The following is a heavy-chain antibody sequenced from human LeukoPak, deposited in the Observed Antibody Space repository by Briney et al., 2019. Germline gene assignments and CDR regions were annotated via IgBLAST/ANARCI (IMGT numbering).Heavy chain of an antibody. CDR1: GYTFTSYY. CDR2: INPSGGST. Sequence: GASVKVSCKASGYTFTSYYMHWVRQAPGHGLEWMGIINPSGGSTSYAQKFQGRVTMTRDISTSTVYMELSSLRSEDTAVYYFARVATGTTGTPNWFDPWGQGTLVTVSS. CDR3: ARVATGTTGTPNWFDP. V-gene: IGHV1-46*01. J-gene: IGHJ5*02. D-gene: IGHD1-7*01.